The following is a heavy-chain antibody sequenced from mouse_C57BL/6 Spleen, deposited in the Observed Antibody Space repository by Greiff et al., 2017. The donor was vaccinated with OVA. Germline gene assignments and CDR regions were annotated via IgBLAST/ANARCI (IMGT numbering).Heavy chain of an antibody. CDR3: ARGDYGSGFAY. V-gene: IGHV1-7*01. Sequence: QVQLQQSGAELAKPGASVKLSCKASGYTFTSYWMHWVKQRPGQGLEWIGYINPSSGYTKYNQKFKDKAKLTADKSSSTAYMQLSSLTYEDSAVYYCARGDYGSGFAYWGQGTLVTVSA. J-gene: IGHJ3*01. D-gene: IGHD1-1*01. CDR2: INPSSGYT. CDR1: GYTFTSYW.